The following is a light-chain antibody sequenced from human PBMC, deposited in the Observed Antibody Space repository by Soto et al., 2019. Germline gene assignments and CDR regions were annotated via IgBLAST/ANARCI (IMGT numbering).Light chain of an antibody. CDR3: QQRADWPIT. CDR2: DAS. J-gene: IGKJ5*01. CDR1: QSLATY. Sequence: EIVLTQSPATLSLSPGERATLSCRASQSLATYLAWYQQKPGQAPRLLIYDASNRATAIPARFSGSGSGTDFTLTISSLEPEDFAVYYCQQRADWPITFGQGTRLEIK. V-gene: IGKV3-11*01.